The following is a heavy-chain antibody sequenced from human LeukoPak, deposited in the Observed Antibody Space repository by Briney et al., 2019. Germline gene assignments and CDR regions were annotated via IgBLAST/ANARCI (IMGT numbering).Heavy chain of an antibody. CDR2: IRGSGGST. V-gene: IGHV3-23*01. D-gene: IGHD3-3*01. Sequence: GGSLRLSCAASGFTFSSYAMSWVRQAPGKGLEWVSAIRGSGGSTYYPDSVKGRFTISRDNSKNTLYLQMNSLRAEDTAVYYCARAYYDFWSGYSTHFDYWGQGTLVTVSS. CDR1: GFTFSSYA. J-gene: IGHJ4*02. CDR3: ARAYYDFWSGYSTHFDY.